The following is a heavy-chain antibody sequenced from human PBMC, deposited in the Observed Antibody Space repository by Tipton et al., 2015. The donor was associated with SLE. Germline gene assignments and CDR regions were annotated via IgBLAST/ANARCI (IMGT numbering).Heavy chain of an antibody. Sequence: LSLTCAASGFTFSDHSMNWARQAPGKGLECVSSISSSSSSSSYVDSVKGRFTISRDNAKNSLYLQMNSLRAEDTAVYYCARQAAQADAFDIWGQGTVVTVSS. J-gene: IGHJ3*02. V-gene: IGHV3-21*01. D-gene: IGHD2-15*01. CDR1: GFTFSDHS. CDR3: ARQAAQADAFDI. CDR2: ISSSSSSS.